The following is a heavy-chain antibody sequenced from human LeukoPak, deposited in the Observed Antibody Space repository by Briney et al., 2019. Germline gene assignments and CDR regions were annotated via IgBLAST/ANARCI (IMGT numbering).Heavy chain of an antibody. CDR3: ARDGDLAPDVPFGY. Sequence: GGSLRLSCAASGFTFSSYEMNWVRQAPGKGLEWVSYISSSGSTKYYVDSVKGRFTISRDNAKNSLYLQMNSLRAEDTAVYYCARDGDLAPDVPFGYWGQGTLVTVSS. CDR2: ISSSGSTK. J-gene: IGHJ4*02. D-gene: IGHD7-27*01. V-gene: IGHV3-48*03. CDR1: GFTFSSYE.